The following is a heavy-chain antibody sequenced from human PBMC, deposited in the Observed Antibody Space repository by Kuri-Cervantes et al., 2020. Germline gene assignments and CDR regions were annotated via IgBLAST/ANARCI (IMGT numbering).Heavy chain of an antibody. Sequence: GGSLRLSCKGSGYSFTSYWIGWVRQMPGKGLEWMGIIYPGDSDTRYSPSFQGQVTISADKSISTAYLELSRLRSDDTAVYYCARDDSSWDAIDYWGQGTLVTVSS. V-gene: IGHV5-51*01. CDR2: IYPGDSDT. CDR3: ARDDSSWDAIDY. J-gene: IGHJ4*02. CDR1: GYSFTSYW. D-gene: IGHD6-13*01.